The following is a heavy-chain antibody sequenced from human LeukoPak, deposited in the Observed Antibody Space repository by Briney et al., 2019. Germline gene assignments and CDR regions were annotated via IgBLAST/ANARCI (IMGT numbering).Heavy chain of an antibody. V-gene: IGHV1-18*04. Sequence: AAVTVCFKGSGYTFTIYGIGWGRQAPGQGKEWMGWISAYNGGTNYSQKLQGRGSITTDTATSTDYMELRSLSSDYTAVYYCARDSGFMVRGVIIRPSMGMDVWGKGTTVTVSS. J-gene: IGHJ6*04. CDR1: GYTFTIYG. CDR3: ARDSGFMVRGVIIRPSMGMDV. D-gene: IGHD3-10*01. CDR2: ISAYNGGT.